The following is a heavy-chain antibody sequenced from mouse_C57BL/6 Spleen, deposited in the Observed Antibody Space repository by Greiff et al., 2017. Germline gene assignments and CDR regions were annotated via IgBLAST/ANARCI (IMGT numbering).Heavy chain of an antibody. Sequence: QVQLQQSGAELVRPGASVTLSCKASGYTFTDYEMHWVKQTPVHGLEWIGAIDPETGGTAYNQKFKGKAILTADKSSSPAYMELRSLTSEDSAVYYVTRKETIDGYSLMDYWGQGTSVTVSS. D-gene: IGHD2-3*01. CDR3: TRKETIDGYSLMDY. CDR2: IDPETGGT. J-gene: IGHJ4*01. V-gene: IGHV1-15*01. CDR1: GYTFTDYE.